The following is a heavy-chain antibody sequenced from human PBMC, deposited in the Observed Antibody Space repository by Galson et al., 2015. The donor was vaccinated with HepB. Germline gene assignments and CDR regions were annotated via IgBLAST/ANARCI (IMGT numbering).Heavy chain of an antibody. CDR3: AKEGGSGHINY. J-gene: IGHJ4*02. CDR1: ELTFSGYG. V-gene: IGHV3-30*18. CDR2: ISYDGRNK. Sequence: SLRLSCAASELTFSGYGMHWVRQAPGKGLEWVAVISYDGRNKYYVDSVKGRFTISRDNSKDTLYLQMNSLRPEDTAVYYCAKEGGSGHINYWGQGTLVTVSS. D-gene: IGHD2-15*01.